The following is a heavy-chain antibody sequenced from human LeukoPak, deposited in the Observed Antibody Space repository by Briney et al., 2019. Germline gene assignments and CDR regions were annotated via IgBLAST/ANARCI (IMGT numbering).Heavy chain of an antibody. D-gene: IGHD3-22*01. Sequence: KPGGSLRLSCTASGFTFGDYAMSWVRQAPGKGLEWVGRIKSKTDGGTTDYAAPVKGRFTISRDDSKNTLYLQMNSLKTEDTAVYYCTTESLHRYYYDSSGYHWGQGTLVTVSS. CDR1: GFTFGDYA. CDR3: TTESLHRYYYDSSGYH. CDR2: IKSKTDGGTT. J-gene: IGHJ5*02. V-gene: IGHV3-15*01.